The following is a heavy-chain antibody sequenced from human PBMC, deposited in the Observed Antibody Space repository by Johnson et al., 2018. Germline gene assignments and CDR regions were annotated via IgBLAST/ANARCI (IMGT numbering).Heavy chain of an antibody. J-gene: IGHJ1*01. CDR2: IRQDGSEK. D-gene: IGHD1-26*01. V-gene: IGHV3-7*01. CDR3: ARGSVGATMRGYCQH. Sequence: VQLVESGGGLVQPGGSLRLSCAASGFTFSNYWMSWVRQPPGKGLEWVANIRQDGSEKYYVDSVKGRFTISRDNAKNSLYLQMNSLGAEDTAVYYCARGSVGATMRGYCQHWGQGTLVTVAS. CDR1: GFTFSNYW.